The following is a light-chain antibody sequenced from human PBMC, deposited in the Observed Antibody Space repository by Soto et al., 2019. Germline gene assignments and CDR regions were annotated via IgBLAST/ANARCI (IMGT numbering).Light chain of an antibody. CDR3: QYYRRLSS. CDR1: QRIIRY. CDR2: DAS. Sequence: IQMTQSTSALSASVGDIVTITCRASQRIIRYLAWYQQKPGEAPKLLIYDASSLQSGVPSRFSGSGSGTEFSLSITGLQPDDFATYYCQYYRRLSSFGPGTKVDI. V-gene: IGKV1-5*01. J-gene: IGKJ3*01.